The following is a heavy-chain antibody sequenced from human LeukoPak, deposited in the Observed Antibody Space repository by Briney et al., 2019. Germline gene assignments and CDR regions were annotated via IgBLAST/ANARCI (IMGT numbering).Heavy chain of an antibody. CDR2: INPSGGST. CDR1: GFTFTSYY. CDR3: ARGAGITIFGVVIILRAFDI. Sequence: PGGSLRLSCAASGFTFTSYYMHWVRQAPGQGLEWMGIINPSGGSTSYAQKFQGRVTMTRDTSTSTVYMELSSLRSEDTAVYYCARGAGITIFGVVIILRAFDIWGQGTMVTVSS. V-gene: IGHV1-46*01. D-gene: IGHD3-3*01. J-gene: IGHJ3*02.